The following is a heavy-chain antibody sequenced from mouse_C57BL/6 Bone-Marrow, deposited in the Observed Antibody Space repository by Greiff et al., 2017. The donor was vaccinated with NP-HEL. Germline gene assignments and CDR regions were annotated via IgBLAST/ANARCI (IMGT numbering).Heavy chain of an antibody. J-gene: IGHJ1*03. Sequence: VQLQQSGTVLARPGASVKMSCKTSGYTFTSYWMHWVKQRPGQGLEWIGAIYPGNSDTSYNQKFKGKAKLTAVTSASTAYMELSSLTTEDSAVYYCTRGGITTVVYWYFDVWGTGTTVTVSS. CDR3: TRGGITTVVYWYFDV. CDR1: GYTFTSYW. V-gene: IGHV1-5*01. CDR2: IYPGNSDT. D-gene: IGHD1-1*01.